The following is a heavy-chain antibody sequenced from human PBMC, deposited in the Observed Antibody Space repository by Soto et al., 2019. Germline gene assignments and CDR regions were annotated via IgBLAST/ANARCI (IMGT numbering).Heavy chain of an antibody. CDR2: IYPGDSDT. Sequence: PGESLKISCKGSGYSFTSYWIGWVRQMPGKGLEWMGIIYPGDSDTRYSPSFQGQVTISADKSISTAYLQWSSLKASDTAMYYCARIRKAGSDYYYYGMDVWGQGTTVTSP. J-gene: IGHJ6*02. V-gene: IGHV5-51*01. CDR1: GYSFTSYW. D-gene: IGHD3-10*01. CDR3: ARIRKAGSDYYYYGMDV.